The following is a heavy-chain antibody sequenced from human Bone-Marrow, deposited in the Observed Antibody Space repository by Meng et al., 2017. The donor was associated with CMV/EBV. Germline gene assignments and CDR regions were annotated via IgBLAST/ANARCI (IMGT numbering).Heavy chain of an antibody. Sequence: GGSLRLSCAASGFTFSSYAMHWVRQAPGKGLEYVSAISSNGGSTYYADSVKGRFTISRDNSKNTLYLQMGSLRAEDTAVYYCARDPYSSSWCFDYWGQGTLVTVSS. CDR1: GFTFSSYA. CDR2: ISSNGGST. CDR3: ARDPYSSSWCFDY. J-gene: IGHJ4*02. V-gene: IGHV3-64*02. D-gene: IGHD6-13*01.